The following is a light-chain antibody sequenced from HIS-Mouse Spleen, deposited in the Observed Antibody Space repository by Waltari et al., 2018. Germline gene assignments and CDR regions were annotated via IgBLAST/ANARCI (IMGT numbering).Light chain of an antibody. Sequence: SALTKPRPVSGSPGRPSPTSCTAPTSTVGGYNYVSWYQRHPGKAPKLMIYDVSKRPSGVPDRFSGSKSGNTASLTISGLQAEDEADYYCCSYAGSYTYVFGTGTKVTVL. CDR1: TSTVGGYNY. J-gene: IGLJ1*01. CDR3: CSYAGSYTYV. CDR2: DVS. V-gene: IGLV2-11*01.